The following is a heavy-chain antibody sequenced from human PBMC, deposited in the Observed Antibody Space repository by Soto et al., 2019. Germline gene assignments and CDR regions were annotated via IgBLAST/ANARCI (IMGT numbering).Heavy chain of an antibody. D-gene: IGHD3-22*01. Sequence: GASVKVSCKASGGTFSSYAISWVRQAPGQGLEWMGGIIPIFGTANYAQKFQGRVTITADESTSTAYMELSSLRSEGTAVYYCARSTYYYDSSGYYYYGMDVWGQGTTVTVSS. CDR2: IIPIFGTA. CDR3: ARSTYYYDSSGYYYYGMDV. V-gene: IGHV1-69*13. CDR1: GGTFSSYA. J-gene: IGHJ6*02.